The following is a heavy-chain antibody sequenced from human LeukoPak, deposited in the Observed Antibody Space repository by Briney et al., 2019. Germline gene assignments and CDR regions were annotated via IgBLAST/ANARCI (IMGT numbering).Heavy chain of an antibody. D-gene: IGHD2-15*01. J-gene: IGHJ5*02. Sequence: ASVKVSCKASGYTFTDYYMHWVRQAPGQGLEWVGRINPNSGGTNYAQRFQGRVTVTRDTSLSTTYMDLSRLRSDDTAVYYCARACSGGTCYSDNWFDHWGQGTLVTVSS. CDR1: GYTFTDYY. V-gene: IGHV1-2*06. CDR2: INPNSGGT. CDR3: ARACSGGTCYSDNWFDH.